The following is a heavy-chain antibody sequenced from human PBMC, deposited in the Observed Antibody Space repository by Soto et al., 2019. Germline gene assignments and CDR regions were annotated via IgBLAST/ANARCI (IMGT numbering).Heavy chain of an antibody. Sequence: QVQLVQSGAEVKKPGASVKVSCKTSGYTFTSSGISWVRQAPGQGLEWMGWISAYNGNTDYAQKFQGRVIMTTDTSTSTAYIELRSLRSDDTAVYYCARVMTYCTSRSCHDYWGQGTLVAVSS. CDR3: ARVMTYCTSRSCHDY. J-gene: IGHJ4*02. CDR1: GYTFTSSG. V-gene: IGHV1-18*01. CDR2: ISAYNGNT. D-gene: IGHD2-2*01.